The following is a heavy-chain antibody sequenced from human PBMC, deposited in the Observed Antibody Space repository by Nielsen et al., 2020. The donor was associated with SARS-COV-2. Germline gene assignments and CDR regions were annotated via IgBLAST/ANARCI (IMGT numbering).Heavy chain of an antibody. V-gene: IGHV3-30-3*01. CDR1: GFTFSSYA. J-gene: IGHJ4*02. D-gene: IGHD4-17*01. CDR3: ARDVPPVGDETTGSDY. Sequence: GGSLRLSCAASGFTFSSYAMHWVRQAPGKGLEWVAVISYDGNNKYYADSVKGRFTISRDNSKNTPYLQMNSLRAEDTAVYYCARDVPPVGDETTGSDYWGQGTLVTVSS. CDR2: ISYDGNNK.